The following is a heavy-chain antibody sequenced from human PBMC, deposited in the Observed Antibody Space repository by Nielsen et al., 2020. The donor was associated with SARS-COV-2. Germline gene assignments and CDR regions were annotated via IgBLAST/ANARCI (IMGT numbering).Heavy chain of an antibody. CDR3: ARDRGGYSGHSPIYYYYGMDV. CDR1: AFTFSTYW. CDR2: INSDGSST. D-gene: IGHD5-12*01. J-gene: IGHJ6*02. Sequence: GGSLRLSCAASAFTFSTYWMHWVRQAPGKGLVWVSRINSDGSSTSYADSVKGRFIISRDNAKNSLYLQMNSLRAEDTAVYYCARDRGGYSGHSPIYYYYGMDVWGQGTTVTVSS. V-gene: IGHV3-74*01.